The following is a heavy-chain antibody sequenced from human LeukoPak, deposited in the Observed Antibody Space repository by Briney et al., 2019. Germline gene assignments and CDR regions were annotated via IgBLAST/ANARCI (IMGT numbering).Heavy chain of an antibody. CDR1: GYTFTSYD. Sequence: ASVKVSCKASGYTFTSYDINWVRQATGQGLEWMGWMNPNSGNTGYAQKFQGRVTITRNTSISTAYTELSSLRSEDTAVYYCARGPYSTPGDYWGQGTLVTVSS. J-gene: IGHJ4*02. CDR2: MNPNSGNT. V-gene: IGHV1-8*03. CDR3: ARGPYSTPGDY. D-gene: IGHD6-13*01.